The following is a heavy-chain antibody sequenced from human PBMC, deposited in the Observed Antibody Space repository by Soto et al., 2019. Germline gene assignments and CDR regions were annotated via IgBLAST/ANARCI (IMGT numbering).Heavy chain of an antibody. CDR2: IIPIFGTA. V-gene: IGHV1-69*13. CDR1: GGTFSSYA. J-gene: IGHJ6*02. CDR3: ARILAVAGTSEYYYYYGMDV. D-gene: IGHD6-19*01. Sequence: SVKVSCKASGGTFSSYAISWVRQAPGQGLEWMGGIIPIFGTANYAQKFQGRVTITADESTSTAYMELSSLRSEDTAVYYCARILAVAGTSEYYYYYGMDVWGQGTTVTVSS.